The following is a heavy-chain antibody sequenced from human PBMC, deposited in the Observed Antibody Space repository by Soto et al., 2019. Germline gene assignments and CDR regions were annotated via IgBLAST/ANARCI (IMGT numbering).Heavy chain of an antibody. J-gene: IGHJ4*02. CDR1: GGSISSGGYY. Sequence: SETLSLTCTVSGGSISSGGYYWSWIRQHPGKGLEWIGYIYYSGSTYYNPSLKSRVTISVDTSKNQFSLKLSSVTAADTAVYYCARDRGDYIWGSYRFSHFDYWGQGTLVTVSS. D-gene: IGHD3-16*02. CDR2: IYYSGST. V-gene: IGHV4-31*03. CDR3: ARDRGDYIWGSYRFSHFDY.